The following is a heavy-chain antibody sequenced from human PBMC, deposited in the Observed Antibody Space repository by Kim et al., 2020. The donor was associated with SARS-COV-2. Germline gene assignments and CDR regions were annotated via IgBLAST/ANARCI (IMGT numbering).Heavy chain of an antibody. CDR2: IYYSGST. Sequence: SETLSLTCTVSGGSISSGGYYWSWIRQHPGKGLEWIGYIYYSGSTYYNPSLKSRVTISVDTSKNQFSLKLSSVTAADTAVYYCARDRGDIWTGYWGPGTSNWGQGTLVTVSS. CDR1: GGSISSGGYY. CDR3: ARDRGDIWTGYWGPGTSN. D-gene: IGHD3-9*01. V-gene: IGHV4-31*03. J-gene: IGHJ4*02.